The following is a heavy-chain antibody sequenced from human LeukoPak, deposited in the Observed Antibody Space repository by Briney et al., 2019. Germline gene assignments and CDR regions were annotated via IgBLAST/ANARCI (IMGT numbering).Heavy chain of an antibody. J-gene: IGHJ4*02. V-gene: IGHV3-23*01. CDR2: ISGSGGST. Sequence: GGPLRLSCAASGFTFSSYAMSWVRQAPGKGLEWVSAISGSGGSTYYADSVKGRFTISRDNSKNTLYLQMNSLRAEDTAVYYCASHVRSGLRLIDYFDYWGQGTLVPVSS. CDR3: ASHVRSGLRLIDYFDY. D-gene: IGHD5-12*01. CDR1: GFTFSSYA.